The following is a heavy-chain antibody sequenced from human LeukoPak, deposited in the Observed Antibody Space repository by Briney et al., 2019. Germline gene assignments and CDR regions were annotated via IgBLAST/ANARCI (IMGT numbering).Heavy chain of an antibody. CDR1: GFTVSSNY. CDR2: IYNDGGT. Sequence: PGGSLRLSCAASGFTVSSNYMSWVRQGPGKRLEWVALIYNDGGTHYTDSVKGRFTISRDTSRNTLFLQMNSLRVEDSAMYYCVKRLTLGDLSIKGAFALWGQGKMVTVAS. J-gene: IGHJ3*01. CDR3: VKRLTLGDLSIKGAFAL. D-gene: IGHD3-16*02. V-gene: IGHV3-53*01.